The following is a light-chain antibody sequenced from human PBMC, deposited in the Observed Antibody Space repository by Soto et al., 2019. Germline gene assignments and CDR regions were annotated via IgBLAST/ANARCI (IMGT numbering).Light chain of an antibody. CDR2: GAF. J-gene: IGKJ5*01. Sequence: DIQMTQSPSSLSASVGDRVTITCRASQDIRSPLAWFQQKPGKAPKYLIFGAFSLESGVPSRFRGSGSGTEYTLTLSRLQPEDSAIYYCQQYVAYPLTFGQGTRLEMK. CDR3: QQYVAYPLT. V-gene: IGKV1-16*01. CDR1: QDIRSP.